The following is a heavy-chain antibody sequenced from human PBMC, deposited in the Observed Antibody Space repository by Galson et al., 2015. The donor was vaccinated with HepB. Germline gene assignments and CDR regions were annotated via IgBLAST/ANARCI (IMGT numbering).Heavy chain of an antibody. Sequence: SLRLSCAASGFTFSSYAMSWVRQAPGKGLEWVSAISGSGGSTYYADSVKGRFTISRDNSKNTLYLQMNSLRAEDTAVYYCAKLRGYCSSTSCSPGWYFDYWGQGTLVTVSS. J-gene: IGHJ4*02. CDR2: ISGSGGST. CDR1: GFTFSSYA. V-gene: IGHV3-23*01. CDR3: AKLRGYCSSTSCSPGWYFDY. D-gene: IGHD2-2*01.